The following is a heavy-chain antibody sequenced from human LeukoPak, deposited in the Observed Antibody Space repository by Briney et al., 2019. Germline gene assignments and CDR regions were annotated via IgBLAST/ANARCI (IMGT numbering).Heavy chain of an antibody. CDR2: IYYSGST. J-gene: IGHJ6*03. Sequence: SETLSLTCTVSGGSISSSSYYWGWIRQPPGKGLEWIGSIYYSGSTNYNPSLKSRVTISVDKSKNQFSLKLSSVTAADTAVYYCARASTVLRYFDWLITKEYYYYMDVWGKGTTVTVSS. CDR1: GGSISSSSYY. CDR3: ARASTVLRYFDWLITKEYYYYMDV. V-gene: IGHV4-39*07. D-gene: IGHD3-9*01.